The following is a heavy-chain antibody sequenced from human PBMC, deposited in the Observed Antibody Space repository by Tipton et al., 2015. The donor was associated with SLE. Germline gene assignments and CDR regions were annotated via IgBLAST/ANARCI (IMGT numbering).Heavy chain of an antibody. CDR2: IYYSGST. Sequence: TLSLTCTVSGGSISNYYWSWIRQSPVKGLEWIGYIYYSGSTNYNPSLKSRVTISVDTSKNQFSLKLSSVTAADTAVYYCAGVSRDAFEIWGQGTMVTVSS. D-gene: IGHD5/OR15-5a*01. J-gene: IGHJ3*02. V-gene: IGHV4-59*12. CDR3: AGVSRDAFEI. CDR1: GGSISNYY.